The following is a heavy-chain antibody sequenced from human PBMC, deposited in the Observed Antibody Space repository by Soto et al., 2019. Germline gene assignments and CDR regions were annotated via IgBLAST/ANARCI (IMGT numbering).Heavy chain of an antibody. CDR3: AGGEVDTAPFDP. Sequence: QVQLVQSGAEVKKPGASVKVSCKASGYTFTGYYMHWVRQAPGQGLEWMGWINPNSGNKKYVQKFQGRVFMTRDKSIRTAYMELSRLTSDDTGVYYCAGGEVDTAPFDPWGQGTLVTVSS. D-gene: IGHD5-18*01. CDR2: INPNSGNK. CDR1: GYTFTGYY. V-gene: IGHV1-2*02. J-gene: IGHJ5*02.